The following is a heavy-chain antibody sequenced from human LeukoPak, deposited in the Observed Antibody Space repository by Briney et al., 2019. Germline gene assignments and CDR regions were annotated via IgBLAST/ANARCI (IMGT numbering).Heavy chain of an antibody. J-gene: IGHJ4*02. V-gene: IGHV3-33*01. D-gene: IGHD3-10*01. CDR2: IWYDGRNK. CDR3: ARDCDFYGSGRYPNYFDY. Sequence: PGGSLRLSCAASGFQFSNYGMHWVRQAPGKGLEWVAVIWYDGRNKDYVVSVKGRFTISRDNSNNTLYLQMNSLRAEDTAVYYCARDCDFYGSGRYPNYFDYWGQGTLVTVSS. CDR1: GFQFSNYG.